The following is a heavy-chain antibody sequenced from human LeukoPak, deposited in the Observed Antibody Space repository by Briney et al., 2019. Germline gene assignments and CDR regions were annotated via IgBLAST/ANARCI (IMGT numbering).Heavy chain of an antibody. V-gene: IGHV1-8*01. CDR1: GYTFTSYD. D-gene: IGHD3-22*01. CDR3: ARDHNYDSSGYFNY. CDR2: MNPNSGNT. Sequence: ASVKVSCKASGYTFTSYDINWVRQATGQGLEWMGWMNPNSGNTGYAQKFQGRVTMTRNTSISTAYMELSSLRSEDTAVYYCARDHNYDSSGYFNYWGQGTLVTVSS. J-gene: IGHJ4*02.